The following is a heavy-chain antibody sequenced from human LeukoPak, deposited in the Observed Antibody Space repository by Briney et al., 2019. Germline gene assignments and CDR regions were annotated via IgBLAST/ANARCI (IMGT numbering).Heavy chain of an antibody. J-gene: IGHJ3*02. Sequence: SETLSLTCAVSGYSISSGYYWGWIRQPPGKGLEWIGSIYHRGSTYYNPSLKSRVTISVDTSKNQFSLKLSSVTAADTAVYYCARRNAFDIWGQGTMVTVSS. CDR2: IYHRGST. V-gene: IGHV4-38-2*01. CDR3: ARRNAFDI. CDR1: GYSISSGYY.